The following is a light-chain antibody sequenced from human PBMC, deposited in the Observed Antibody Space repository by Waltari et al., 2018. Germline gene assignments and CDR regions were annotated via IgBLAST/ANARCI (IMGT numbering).Light chain of an antibody. CDR2: QDT. Sequence: SYELTQPPSVSVSPGQTASITCSGDKLGAKYASWYQQKPGQSPVLVLCQDTKRPSGFPERFSGSNYGNPDTLTISGTQAMDEADYYCQAWDSRHVIIGGGTKLTVL. V-gene: IGLV3-1*01. CDR1: KLGAKY. J-gene: IGLJ2*01. CDR3: QAWDSRHVI.